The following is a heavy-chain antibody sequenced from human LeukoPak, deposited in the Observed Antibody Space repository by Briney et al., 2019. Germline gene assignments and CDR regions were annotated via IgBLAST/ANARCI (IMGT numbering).Heavy chain of an antibody. J-gene: IGHJ6*02. D-gene: IGHD6-13*01. CDR3: ARDHPYSSSWYSYGMDV. Sequence: PGGSLRLSCAASGFTFSSYGMHWVRQAPGKGLEWVAFIRYDGSNKYYADSVKGRFTISRDNSKNTLYLQMNSLRAEDTAVYYCARDHPYSSSWYSYGMDVWGQGTTVTVSS. CDR2: IRYDGSNK. V-gene: IGHV3-30*02. CDR1: GFTFSSYG.